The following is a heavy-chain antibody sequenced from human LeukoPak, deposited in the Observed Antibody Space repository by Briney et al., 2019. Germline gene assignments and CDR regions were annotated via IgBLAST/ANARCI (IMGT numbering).Heavy chain of an antibody. CDR1: GYSFTSYW. V-gene: IGHV5-51*01. CDR2: IYPGDSDT. D-gene: IGHD3-3*01. CDR3: ARRALRFPHYYGMDV. J-gene: IGHJ6*02. Sequence: GESLKISCKGSGYSFTSYWIGWVRQMPGKGLEWMGIIYPGDSDTRYSPSFQGQVTISADKSISTAYLQWSSLKASDTAMYYCARRALRFPHYYGMDVWGQGTTVTVSS.